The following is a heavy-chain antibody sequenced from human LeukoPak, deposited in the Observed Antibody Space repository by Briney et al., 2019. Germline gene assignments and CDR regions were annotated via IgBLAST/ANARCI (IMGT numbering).Heavy chain of an antibody. CDR2: IFGVDST. CDR3: ASDLIY. J-gene: IGHJ4*02. Sequence: PGGSLRLSCAASGFTFSSYAMSWVRQAPGKGLEWVSVIFGVDSTSYADSVKGRFTISRDNSKNTLYLQMNSLTAEDSGVYFCASDLIYWGQGTLVTVSS. V-gene: IGHV3-53*01. CDR1: GFTFSSYA.